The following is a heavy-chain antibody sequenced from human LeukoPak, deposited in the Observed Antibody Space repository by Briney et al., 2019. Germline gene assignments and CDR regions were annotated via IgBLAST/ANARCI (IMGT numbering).Heavy chain of an antibody. D-gene: IGHD2-2*01. Sequence: ASVKVSCKASGYTFTSYGISWVRQGPREGLEWMGWISAYNGNTNYAQKLQGRVTMTTDTSTSTAYMELRSLRSDDTAVYYCASRTDSSTGDYWGQGTLVTVSS. J-gene: IGHJ4*02. CDR1: GYTFTSYG. CDR2: ISAYNGNT. CDR3: ASRTDSSTGDY. V-gene: IGHV1-18*01.